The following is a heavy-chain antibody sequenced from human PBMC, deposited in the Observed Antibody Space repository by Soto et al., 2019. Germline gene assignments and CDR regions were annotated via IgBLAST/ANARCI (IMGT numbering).Heavy chain of an antibody. V-gene: IGHV3-74*01. CDR1: GFTFSSYW. J-gene: IGHJ4*02. CDR3: XSPVRYCSCGSGYLIFDY. D-gene: IGHD2-15*01. CDR2: INICLSST. Sequence: PGGSLRLSCAASGFTFSSYWIHWVRQAPWKVLLLFSLINICLSSTSCADSVKGRFTISRDNANNSLCLQVNILRADDSAVYYCXSPVRYCSCGSGYLIFDYWGQGILVTAPQ.